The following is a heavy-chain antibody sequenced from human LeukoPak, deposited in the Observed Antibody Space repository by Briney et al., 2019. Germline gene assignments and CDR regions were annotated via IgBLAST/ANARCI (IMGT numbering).Heavy chain of an antibody. D-gene: IGHD6-6*01. CDR1: GGSISSSSYY. V-gene: IGHV4-39*01. CDR3: ARHPSEYSSSSY. Sequence: SETLSLTCTVSGGSISSSSYYWGWIRQPPGKGLEWIGSIYYSGSTYYNPSLKSRVTISVDTSKNQFSLKLSSVTAADAAVYYCARHPSEYSSSSYWGQGTLVTVSS. CDR2: IYYSGST. J-gene: IGHJ4*02.